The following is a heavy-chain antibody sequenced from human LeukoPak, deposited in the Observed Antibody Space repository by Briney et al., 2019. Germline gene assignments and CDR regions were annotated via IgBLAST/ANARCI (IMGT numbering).Heavy chain of an antibody. CDR2: IYTSGST. D-gene: IGHD3-10*01. J-gene: IGHJ6*03. CDR1: GGSISSGSYY. V-gene: IGHV4-61*02. Sequence: SKTLSLTCTVSGGSISSGSYYWSWIRQPAGKGLEWIGRIYTSGSTNYNPSLKSRVTISVDMSKNQFSLKLSSVTAADTAVYYCAREDYYGSGSYYYYYYMDVWGKGTTVTVSS. CDR3: AREDYYGSGSYYYYYYMDV.